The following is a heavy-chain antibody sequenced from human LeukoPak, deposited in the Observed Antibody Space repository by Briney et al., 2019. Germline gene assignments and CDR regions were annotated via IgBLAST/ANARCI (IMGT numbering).Heavy chain of an antibody. V-gene: IGHV1-69*05. Sequence: SVKVSCKASGGTFSSYAISWVRQAPGQGLEWMGRIIPIIGTANYAQKFQGRVTITTDESTSTAYMELSSLRYEDTAVYYCARDKGIAAAGRRFYFDYWGQGTLVTVSS. CDR2: IIPIIGTA. D-gene: IGHD6-13*01. J-gene: IGHJ4*02. CDR3: ARDKGIAAAGRRFYFDY. CDR1: GGTFSSYA.